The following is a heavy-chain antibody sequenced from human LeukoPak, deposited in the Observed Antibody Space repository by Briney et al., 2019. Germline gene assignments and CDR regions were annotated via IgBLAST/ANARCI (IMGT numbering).Heavy chain of an antibody. D-gene: IGHD2-2*01. J-gene: IGHJ2*01. Sequence: PGGSLRLSCAASGFTFSSYGMHWVRQAPGKGLEWVAVIWYDGSNKYYADSVKGRFTISRVNSKNTLYLQMNSLRAEDTAVYYCARDLRYCSSTSCYRYFDLWGRGTLVTVSS. CDR3: ARDLRYCSSTSCYRYFDL. V-gene: IGHV3-33*01. CDR2: IWYDGSNK. CDR1: GFTFSSYG.